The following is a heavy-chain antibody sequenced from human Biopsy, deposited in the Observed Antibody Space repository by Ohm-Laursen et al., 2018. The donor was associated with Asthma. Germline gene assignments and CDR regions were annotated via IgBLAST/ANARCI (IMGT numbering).Heavy chain of an antibody. CDR2: ITFDGSTQ. J-gene: IGHJ4*02. Sequence: SLRLSCAATGTHFGSYNMHWARQAPGKGLGWVAVITFDGSTQHYGDSVKGRFTISRDNSKNMLFLQMNSLRAEDTAVYYCSRDTLGYYFDIWGQGTQVTVSS. CDR3: SRDTLGYYFDI. V-gene: IGHV3-30-3*01. CDR1: GTHFGSYN. D-gene: IGHD6-13*01.